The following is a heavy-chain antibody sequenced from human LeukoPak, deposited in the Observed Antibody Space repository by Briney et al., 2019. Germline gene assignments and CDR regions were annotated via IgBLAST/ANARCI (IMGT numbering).Heavy chain of an antibody. J-gene: IGHJ3*02. CDR2: IIPIFGTA. CDR3: ARDPYDSSSDDI. V-gene: IGHV1-69*06. D-gene: IGHD3-22*01. Sequence: SVKVSCKASGYTFNRYAMNWVRQAPGQGLEWMGGIIPIFGTANYAQKFQGRVTITADKSTSTAYMELSSLRSEDTAVYYCARDPYDSSSDDIWGQGTMVTVSS. CDR1: GYTFNRYA.